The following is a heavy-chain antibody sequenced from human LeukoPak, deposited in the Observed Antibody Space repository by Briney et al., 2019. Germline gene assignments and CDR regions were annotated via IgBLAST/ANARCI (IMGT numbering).Heavy chain of an antibody. CDR2: THPSGNT. J-gene: IGHJ5*02. CDR3: ARKAPKKGWFDP. V-gene: IGHV4-4*09. CDR1: GGSNNSYY. Sequence: SETLSLTCTVSGGSNNSYYWSWIRQPPGKGLDWIGYTHPSGNTNYSPSLKSRVTISIDTSRNQFSLKLSSVTAADTAMYYCARKAPKKGWFDPWGQGTLVTVSS.